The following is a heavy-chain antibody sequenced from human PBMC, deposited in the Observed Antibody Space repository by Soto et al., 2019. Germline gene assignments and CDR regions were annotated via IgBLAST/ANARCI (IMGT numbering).Heavy chain of an antibody. J-gene: IGHJ5*02. Sequence: GGSLRLSCTASGFTFGDYAMSWFRQAPGKGLEWVGFIRSKAYGGTTHYAASVKGRFTISRDDSKGIAYLQMNSLKTEDIAVYYCSTNYYDSSGYDNWFDPWGQGTLVTVSS. CDR2: IRSKAYGGTT. CDR3: STNYYDSSGYDNWFDP. CDR1: GFTFGDYA. D-gene: IGHD3-22*01. V-gene: IGHV3-49*03.